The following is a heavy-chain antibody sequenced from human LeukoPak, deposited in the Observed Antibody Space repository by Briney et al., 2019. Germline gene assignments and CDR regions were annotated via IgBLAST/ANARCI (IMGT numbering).Heavy chain of an antibody. Sequence: GGSLRLSCAASGFTVSSNYMSWVRQAPGKGLEWVSVIYNGDITNYADSVKGRFTISRDNSKNTLYLQMNSLRAEDTAVYYCARAEQWLVFDYWGQGTLVTVSS. CDR2: IYNGDIT. CDR1: GFTVSSNY. CDR3: ARAEQWLVFDY. D-gene: IGHD6-19*01. V-gene: IGHV3-53*01. J-gene: IGHJ4*02.